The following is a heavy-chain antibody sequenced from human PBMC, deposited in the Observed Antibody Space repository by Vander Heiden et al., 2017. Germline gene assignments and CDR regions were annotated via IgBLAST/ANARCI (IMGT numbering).Heavy chain of an antibody. CDR3: ARDSYYGSGSHAWFDP. CDR2: IYSSGIT. J-gene: IGHJ5*02. D-gene: IGHD3-10*01. V-gene: IGHV4-4*07. Sequence: QVQLQESGPGLVKPSETLSLTCTVSGGSISSYYWRSIRPPAGKGLEWIGRIYSSGITNYNPSLKSRVTMSVDTSKNQFSLNLSSVTAADTAVYYCARDSYYGSGSHAWFDPWGQGTLVTVSS. CDR1: GGSISSYY.